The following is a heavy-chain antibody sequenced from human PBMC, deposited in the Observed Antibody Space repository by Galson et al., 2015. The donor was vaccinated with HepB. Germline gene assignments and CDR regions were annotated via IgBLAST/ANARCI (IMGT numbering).Heavy chain of an antibody. CDR1: GGSFSGYY. V-gene: IGHV4-34*01. D-gene: IGHD1-26*01. CDR2: INHSGST. CDR3: ARCADTGSYWGAYYFDY. J-gene: IGHJ4*02. Sequence: TLSLTCAVYGGSFSGYYWSWIRQPPGKGLEWIGEINHSGSTNYNPSLKSRVTISVDTSKNQFSLKLSSVTAADTAVYYCARCADTGSYWGAYYFDYWGQGTLVTVSS.